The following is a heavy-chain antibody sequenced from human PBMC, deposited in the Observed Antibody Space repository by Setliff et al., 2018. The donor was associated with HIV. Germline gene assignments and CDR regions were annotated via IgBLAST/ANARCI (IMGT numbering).Heavy chain of an antibody. J-gene: IGHJ6*03. V-gene: IGHV1-69*13. CDR1: GGTFNNYA. Sequence: GASVKVSCKASGGTFNNYAISWVRQAPGQGLEWMGGINPMYGTSDYAQKFQGRLTLTADESANTVYMELNSLRSDDTAVYYCARMGDLATIGYSHYYMAVWGKGTPVTVSS. CDR3: ARMGDLATIGYSHYYMAV. CDR2: INPMYGTS. D-gene: IGHD3-22*01.